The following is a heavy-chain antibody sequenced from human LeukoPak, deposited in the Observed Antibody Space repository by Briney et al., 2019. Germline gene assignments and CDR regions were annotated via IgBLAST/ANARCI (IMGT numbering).Heavy chain of an antibody. Sequence: GGSLRLSCAASGFTFSDHYMDWARQAPGQGLEWLGRIKNKGESNIVGYAAAVKGRFTIARDDSTNSLYLQMNGLKTEDTAVYFCARDTFTSMDVWGQGTTVTVFS. CDR1: GFTFSDHY. V-gene: IGHV3-72*01. CDR3: ARDTFTSMDV. D-gene: IGHD2/OR15-2a*01. CDR2: IKNKGESNIV. J-gene: IGHJ6*02.